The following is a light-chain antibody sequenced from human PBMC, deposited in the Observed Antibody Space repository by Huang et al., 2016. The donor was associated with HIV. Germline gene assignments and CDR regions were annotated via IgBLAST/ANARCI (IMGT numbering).Light chain of an antibody. CDR2: CAS. J-gene: IGKJ3*01. V-gene: IGKV3-20*01. Sequence: EIVLTQSPGTLSLSPGERATLSCRASQSVSSRYLAWYQQKPGQAPRLLIYCASYRATGITDRLSGSGSGTEFTLTISRLEPEDLAVYYCQQYGTSRIFTFGPGTRVDIK. CDR3: QQYGTSRIFT. CDR1: QSVSSRY.